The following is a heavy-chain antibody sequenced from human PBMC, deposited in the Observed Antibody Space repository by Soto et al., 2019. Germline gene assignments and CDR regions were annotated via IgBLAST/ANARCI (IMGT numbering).Heavy chain of an antibody. V-gene: IGHV1-2*02. Sequence: QVQLVQSGAEVKKPGASVKVSCESSGFSLTDHYLHWVREAPGQGLEWLGWINANSGGTKYAQKFQGRDAMTRDTSITTVYMELSRLRSDDTAVYFCARGRNYYDGTGYFALDYWGQGTLVTVSS. CDR3: ARGRNYYDGTGYFALDY. D-gene: IGHD3-22*01. CDR1: GFSLTDHY. CDR2: INANSGGT. J-gene: IGHJ4*02.